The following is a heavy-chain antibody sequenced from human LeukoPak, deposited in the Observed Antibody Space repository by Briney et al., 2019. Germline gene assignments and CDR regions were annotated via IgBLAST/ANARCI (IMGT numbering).Heavy chain of an antibody. V-gene: IGHV1-18*01. CDR1: GYTFTSYG. J-gene: IGHJ6*02. D-gene: IGHD6-13*01. CDR2: ISAYNGNT. CDR3: AIDLPTRTEQQLVRSYYYYGMDV. Sequence: GASVKVSCKASGYTFTSYGISWVRQAPGQGLEWMVWISAYNGNTNYAQKLQGRVTMTTDTSTSTAYMELRSLRSDDTAVYYCAIDLPTRTEQQLVRSYYYYGMDVWGQGTTVTVSS.